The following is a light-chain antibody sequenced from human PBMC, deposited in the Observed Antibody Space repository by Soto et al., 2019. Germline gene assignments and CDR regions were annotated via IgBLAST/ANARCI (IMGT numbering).Light chain of an antibody. CDR1: QSISSW. CDR3: QQYSSHSPYT. J-gene: IGKJ2*01. CDR2: KAS. V-gene: IGKV1-5*03. Sequence: DIQMTQSPSTLSASVGDRVTITCRASQSISSWLAWYQQKPEKAPKLLIYKASSLQSGVPSRFSGSGSETEFTLPISSLQPDDFATYYCQQYSSHSPYTFGQGTKLEIK.